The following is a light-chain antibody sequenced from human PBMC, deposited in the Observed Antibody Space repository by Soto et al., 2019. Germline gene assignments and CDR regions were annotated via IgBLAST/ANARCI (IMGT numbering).Light chain of an antibody. V-gene: IGLV1-44*01. CDR1: SSNIGSNT. Sequence: QSVLTQPPSASGTPGQRGTISCSGSSSNIGSNTVNWYQQLPGTAPKLLIYSNNQRPSGVPDRFSGSKSGTSASLAISGLQSEDEADYYCAAWDDSLNGRYVFGTGTKVT. CDR2: SNN. CDR3: AAWDDSLNGRYV. J-gene: IGLJ1*01.